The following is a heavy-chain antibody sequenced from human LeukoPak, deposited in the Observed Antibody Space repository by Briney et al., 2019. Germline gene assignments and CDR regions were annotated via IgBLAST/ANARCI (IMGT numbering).Heavy chain of an antibody. CDR2: INHSGST. CDR3: VRGLGADPPFDY. D-gene: IGHD4/OR15-4a*01. V-gene: IGHV4-34*01. CDR1: GGSFSGYY. J-gene: IGHJ4*02. Sequence: SETLSLTCAVYGGSFSGYYWSWIRQPPGKGLEWIGEINHSGSTNYNPSLKSRVTISVDTSKNQFSLKLSSVTAADTAVYYCVRGLGADPPFDYWGQGTLVTVSS.